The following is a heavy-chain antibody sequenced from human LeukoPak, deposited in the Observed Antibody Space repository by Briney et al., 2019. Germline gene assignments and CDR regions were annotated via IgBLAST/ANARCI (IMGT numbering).Heavy chain of an antibody. D-gene: IGHD3-16*01. V-gene: IGHV4-34*01. Sequence: SETLSLTCAVYGGSFSDYYWSWIRQPPGKGLEWIGEINHSGSTNSNPSLKSRVTISIDTSKNQFSLKLSSVTAADTAVYYCARETSQKGAHYMDVWGKGTTVTISS. CDR1: GGSFSDYY. CDR3: ARETSQKGAHYMDV. J-gene: IGHJ6*03. CDR2: INHSGST.